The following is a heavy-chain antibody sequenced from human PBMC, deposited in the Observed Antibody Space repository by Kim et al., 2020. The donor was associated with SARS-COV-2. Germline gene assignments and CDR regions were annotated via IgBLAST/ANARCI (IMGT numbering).Heavy chain of an antibody. J-gene: IGHJ4*02. CDR2: MYYSGST. D-gene: IGHD3-10*01. CDR3: ASVYPPGDY. V-gene: IGHV4-39*07. CDR1: GGSISSSSYY. Sequence: SETLSLTCTVSGGSISSSSYYWGWIRQPPGKGLEWIGSMYYSGSTYYNPSLKSRVTISVDTSNNQFSLKLSSVTAADTAVYYCASVYPPGDYCGQGTMVTVSS.